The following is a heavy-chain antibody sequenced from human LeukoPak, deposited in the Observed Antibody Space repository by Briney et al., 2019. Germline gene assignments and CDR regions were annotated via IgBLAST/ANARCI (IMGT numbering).Heavy chain of an antibody. D-gene: IGHD3-3*01. CDR1: GYTFTGYY. V-gene: IGHV1-2*02. CDR3: ARGSDDFWSGYSPSY. Sequence: GASVKVSCKASGYTFTGYYMHWERQAPGQGLEWMGWINPNSGGTNYAQKFQGRVTMTRDTSISTAYMELSRLRSDDTAVYYCARGSDDFWSGYSPSYWGQGTLVTVSS. J-gene: IGHJ4*02. CDR2: INPNSGGT.